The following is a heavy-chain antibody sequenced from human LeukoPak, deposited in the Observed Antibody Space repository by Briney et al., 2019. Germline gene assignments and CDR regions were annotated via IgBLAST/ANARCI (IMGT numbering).Heavy chain of an antibody. D-gene: IGHD3-10*01. CDR1: GFTFSSYW. J-gene: IGHJ6*04. Sequence: GGSLRLSCAASGFTFSSYWMSWVRQAPGKGLEWVANIKQDGSEKYYVDSVKGRFTISRDNAKNSLYLQMNSLRAEDTAVYYCARERYTFSIVRRGMDVWGKGTTVTVSS. CDR2: IKQDGSEK. CDR3: ARERYTFSIVRRGMDV. V-gene: IGHV3-7*03.